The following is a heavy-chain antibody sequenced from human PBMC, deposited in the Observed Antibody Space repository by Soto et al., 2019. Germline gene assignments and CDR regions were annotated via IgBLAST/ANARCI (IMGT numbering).Heavy chain of an antibody. CDR2: IKTDGSEK. V-gene: IGHV3-7*03. CDR3: TRDGSPFALDV. J-gene: IGHJ6*02. Sequence: VQLVESGGGLVQPGGSLRLSCAASGFTFSSYWMSWVRQAPGKGLEWVANIKTDGSEKYYMDSVRGRFTTSRDTARNFFFLQMNSLTGADTAVYYCTRDGSPFALDVWGLGTAVTVSS. CDR1: GFTFSSYW.